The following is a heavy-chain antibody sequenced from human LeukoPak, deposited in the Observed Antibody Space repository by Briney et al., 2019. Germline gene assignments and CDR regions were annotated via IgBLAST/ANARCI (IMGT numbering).Heavy chain of an antibody. CDR2: IYYSGST. CDR3: AGFVYSGSSDY. Sequence: SETLSLTCTVSGGSISSSSYYWGWIRQPPGKGLEWIGSIYYSGSTYYNPSLKSRVTISVDTSKNQFSLKLSSVTAADTAVYYCAGFVYSGSSDYWGQGTLVTVPS. J-gene: IGHJ4*02. D-gene: IGHD1-26*01. CDR1: GGSISSSSYY. V-gene: IGHV4-39*01.